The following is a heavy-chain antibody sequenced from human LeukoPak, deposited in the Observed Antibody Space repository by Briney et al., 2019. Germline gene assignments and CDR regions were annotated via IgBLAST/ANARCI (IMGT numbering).Heavy chain of an antibody. CDR2: FNSDGSST. Sequence: GGSLRLSCAASGFTFSSYWMHWVRQAPGKGLVWVSRFNSDGSSTTYADSVKGRFTISRDNAENTLYLQMNSLRAEDTAVYYCATDYYDSSVETNWGQGTLVAVSS. CDR1: GFTFSSYW. J-gene: IGHJ4*02. V-gene: IGHV3-74*01. D-gene: IGHD3-22*01. CDR3: ATDYYDSSVETN.